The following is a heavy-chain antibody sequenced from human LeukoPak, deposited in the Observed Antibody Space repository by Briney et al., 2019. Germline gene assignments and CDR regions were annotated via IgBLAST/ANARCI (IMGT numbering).Heavy chain of an antibody. Sequence: ASVKVSCKASGYTFTGYYMHWVRQAPGQGLEWMGWINPNSGGTNYAQKFQGRVTMTRDTSISTAYMELRSLRSDDTAVYYCARDHTYYDILTGYRNYYYMDVWGKGTTVTISS. J-gene: IGHJ6*03. V-gene: IGHV1-2*02. CDR3: ARDHTYYDILTGYRNYYYMDV. CDR1: GYTFTGYY. D-gene: IGHD3-9*01. CDR2: INPNSGGT.